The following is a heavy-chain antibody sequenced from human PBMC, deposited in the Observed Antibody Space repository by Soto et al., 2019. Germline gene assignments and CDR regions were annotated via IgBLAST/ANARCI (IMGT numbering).Heavy chain of an antibody. CDR2: SRDKAHSYTT. CDR3: VRTLAYGGGYTFDY. V-gene: IGHV3-72*01. CDR1: AFTFSDHF. J-gene: IGHJ4*02. D-gene: IGHD2-21*01. Sequence: PGGSLRLSCAASAFTFSDHFIDWVRQAPGKGLEWVGRSRDKAHSYTTVYAASVKGRFTISRDDSRNSLYLQMNSLKTEDTAVYYCVRTLAYGGGYTFDYWGQGALVTVSS.